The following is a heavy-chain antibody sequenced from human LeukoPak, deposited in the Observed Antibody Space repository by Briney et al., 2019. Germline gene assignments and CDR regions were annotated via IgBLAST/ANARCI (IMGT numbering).Heavy chain of an antibody. Sequence: PSETLSLTCAVYGGSFSGYYWSWIRQPPGKGLEWIGEINHSGSTNYNPSLKSRVTISVDTSKNQFSLKRSSVTAADTAVYYCARSEGNNWGSIPFDYWGQGTLVTVSS. J-gene: IGHJ4*02. CDR3: ARSEGNNWGSIPFDY. V-gene: IGHV4-34*01. D-gene: IGHD7-27*01. CDR2: INHSGST. CDR1: GGSFSGYY.